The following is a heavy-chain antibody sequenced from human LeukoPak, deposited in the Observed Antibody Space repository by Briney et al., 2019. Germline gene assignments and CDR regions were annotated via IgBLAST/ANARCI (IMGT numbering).Heavy chain of an antibody. J-gene: IGHJ6*04. CDR1: GYTFTVYY. Sequence: ASVTVSFRASGYTFTVYYMHCVRRAHGQELEWMGWFNPNTGVTNYDQKFQGRVILTRDRPFNTASMELTRQSVGDRGMFFLARYRTTGTTGYYGMDVWGEGTTLTDSS. CDR2: FNPNTGVT. CDR3: ARYRTTGTTGYYGMDV. D-gene: IGHD4-17*01. V-gene: IGHV1-2*02.